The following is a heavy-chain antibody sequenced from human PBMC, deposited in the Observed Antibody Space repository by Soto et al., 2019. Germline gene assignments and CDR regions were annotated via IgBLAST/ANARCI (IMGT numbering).Heavy chain of an antibody. D-gene: IGHD4-17*01. CDR2: ISVSGGST. V-gene: IGHV3-23*01. CDR1: GFTFSSYA. Sequence: EVQLLESGGGLVQPGGSLRLSCAASGFTFSSYAMTWVRQAPGKGLEWVSTISVSGGSTYYADSVKGRFTISRDNSKNTLYLQMNSLRAEDTAVYYCATGGDDGVANDYWGQGTLVTVSS. J-gene: IGHJ4*02. CDR3: ATGGDDGVANDY.